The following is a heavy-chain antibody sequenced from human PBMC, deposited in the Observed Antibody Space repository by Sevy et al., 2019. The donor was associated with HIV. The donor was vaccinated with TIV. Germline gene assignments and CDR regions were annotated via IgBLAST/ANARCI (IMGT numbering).Heavy chain of an antibody. Sequence: GGSLRLSCAASEFTFSSYSMNWVRQAPGKGLEWVSSISSSSSYIYYADSVKGRFTISRDNAKNSLYLQMNSLRAEDTAVYYCARFLLAGMDVWGQGTTVTVSS. CDR2: ISSSSSYI. CDR1: EFTFSSYS. CDR3: ARFLLAGMDV. V-gene: IGHV3-21*01. J-gene: IGHJ6*02. D-gene: IGHD3-3*02.